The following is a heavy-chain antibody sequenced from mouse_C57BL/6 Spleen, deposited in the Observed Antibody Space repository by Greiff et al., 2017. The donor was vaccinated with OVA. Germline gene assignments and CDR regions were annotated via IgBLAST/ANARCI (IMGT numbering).Heavy chain of an antibody. CDR3: ARQGPDDYYFDY. D-gene: IGHD2-4*01. J-gene: IGHJ2*01. Sequence: VQLQQSGPGLVAPSQSLSITCTVSGFSLTSYGVHWVRQPPGKGLEWLVVIWSDGSTTYNSALKSRLSISKDNSKSQVFLKMNSLQTDDTAIYYCARQGPDDYYFDYWGQGTTLTVSS. CDR1: GFSLTSYG. CDR2: IWSDGST. V-gene: IGHV2-6-1*01.